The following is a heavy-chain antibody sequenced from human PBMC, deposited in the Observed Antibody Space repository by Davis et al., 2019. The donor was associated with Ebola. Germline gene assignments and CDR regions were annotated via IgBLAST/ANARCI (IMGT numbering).Heavy chain of an antibody. Sequence: GESLKISCAASGFTFSDYYMSWIRQAPGKGLEWVSYISSSSSYTNYADSVKGRFTISRDNAKNSLYLQMNSLRAEDTAVYYCARADIEYYDILTGYSPFDYWGQGTLVTVSS. J-gene: IGHJ4*02. CDR2: ISSSSSYT. CDR3: ARADIEYYDILTGYSPFDY. CDR1: GFTFSDYY. V-gene: IGHV3-11*06. D-gene: IGHD3-9*01.